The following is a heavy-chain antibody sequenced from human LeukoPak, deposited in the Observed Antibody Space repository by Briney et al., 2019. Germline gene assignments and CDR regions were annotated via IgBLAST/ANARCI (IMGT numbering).Heavy chain of an antibody. CDR3: SREPEP. CDR2: IYASGSA. Sequence: SETLSLTCAVSGGSISGYYWTWIRQPAGKGLEWIGRIYASGSASYNPSLESRVTMSADTFKNEISLKLTSVTAADTAVYYCSREPEPWGQGTLVTVSS. J-gene: IGHJ5*02. V-gene: IGHV4-4*07. CDR1: GGSISGYY.